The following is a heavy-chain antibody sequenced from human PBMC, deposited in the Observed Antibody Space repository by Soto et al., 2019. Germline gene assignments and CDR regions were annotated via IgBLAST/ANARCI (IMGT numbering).Heavy chain of an antibody. CDR3: ARDPSFGGFGEFSLSSQFDY. V-gene: IGHV1-18*01. CDR1: GYTFTSYG. Sequence: VEVSCKACGYTFTSYGISWVRQAPGQGLEWMGWISAYNGNTNYAQKLQGRVTMTTDTSTSTAYMELRSLRSDDTAVYYCARDPSFGGFGEFSLSSQFDYWGQGTLVTVSS. J-gene: IGHJ4*02. D-gene: IGHD3-10*01. CDR2: ISAYNGNT.